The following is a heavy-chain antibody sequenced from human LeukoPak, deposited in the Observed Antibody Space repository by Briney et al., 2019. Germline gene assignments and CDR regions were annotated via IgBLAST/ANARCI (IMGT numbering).Heavy chain of an antibody. CDR3: AKMSSWFGELWL. J-gene: IGHJ4*02. D-gene: IGHD3-10*01. V-gene: IGHV3-23*01. CDR2: ISGSGGST. CDR1: GFTFSSYG. Sequence: PGGSLRLSCAASGFTFSSYGMHWVRQAPGKGLEWVSAISGSGGSTYYADSVKGRFTISRDNSKNTLYLQMNSLRAEDTAVYYCAKMSSWFGELWLWGQGPLVTVSS.